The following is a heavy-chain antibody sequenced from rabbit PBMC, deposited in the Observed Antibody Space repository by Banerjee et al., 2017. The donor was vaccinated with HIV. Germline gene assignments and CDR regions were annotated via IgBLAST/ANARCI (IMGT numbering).Heavy chain of an antibody. CDR3: ARDTGSSFSSYGMDL. V-gene: IGHV1S45*01. CDR1: GFSFSNKAV. D-gene: IGHD8-1*01. Sequence: QEQLVESGGGLVKPGASLTLTCKASGFSFSNKAVMCWVRQAPGKGLEWISCIAGSSSAFTYSATWAQGRFTCSKTSSTTVTLQMTSLTVTDTATYFCARDTGSSFSSYGMDLWGPGTLVTVS. CDR2: IAGSSSAFT. J-gene: IGHJ6*01.